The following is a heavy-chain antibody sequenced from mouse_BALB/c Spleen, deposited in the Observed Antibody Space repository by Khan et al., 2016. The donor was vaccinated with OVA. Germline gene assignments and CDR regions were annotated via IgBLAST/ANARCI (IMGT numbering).Heavy chain of an antibody. D-gene: IGHD2-14*01. CDR2: INPSNNYT. CDR3: VREGAYQRSDGWFAY. CDR1: GYTFTSYT. V-gene: IGHV1-4*01. Sequence: QVQLKESGAELARPGASVKMSCKASGYTFTSYTMHWVRQRPGQAPEWIGHINPSNNYTNYNQNFKDKATLIVDKSSSTAYMQLSSLTSEDSAVYYCVREGAYQRSDGWFAYWGQGTLVTVSA. J-gene: IGHJ3*01.